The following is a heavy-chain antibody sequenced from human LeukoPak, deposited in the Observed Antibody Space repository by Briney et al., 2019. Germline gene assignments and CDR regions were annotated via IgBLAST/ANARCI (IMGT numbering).Heavy chain of an antibody. V-gene: IGHV1-24*01. Sequence: ASVKVSCKVSGYTLTELSMHWVRQAPGKGLEWMGGFDPEDGETIYAQKFQGRVTMTEDTSTDTAYMELSSLRSEDTAVYYCPTADVAAPESPNYYYMDVWGKGTTVTVPS. D-gene: IGHD6-13*01. J-gene: IGHJ6*03. CDR1: GYTLTELS. CDR2: FDPEDGET. CDR3: PTADVAAPESPNYYYMDV.